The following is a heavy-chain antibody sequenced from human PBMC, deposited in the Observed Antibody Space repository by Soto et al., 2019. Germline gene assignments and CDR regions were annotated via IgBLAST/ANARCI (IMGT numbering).Heavy chain of an antibody. CDR2: ISGGGSNT. D-gene: IGHD6-19*01. J-gene: IGHJ4*02. V-gene: IGHV3-23*01. CDR1: GFTFSTYA. CDR3: AKAGGWSSGWSFDY. Sequence: EVQLLESGGGLVQPGGSLRLSCAASGFTFSTYAMNWVRQAPGKGLEWVATISGGGSNTYHADSVKGRFTISRDDSKNTLYLRINSLRAEDTAVYYCAKAGGWSSGWSFDYWGQGTLVTVSS.